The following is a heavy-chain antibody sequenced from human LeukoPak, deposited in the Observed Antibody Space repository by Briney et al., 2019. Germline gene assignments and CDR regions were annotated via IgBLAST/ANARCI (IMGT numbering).Heavy chain of an antibody. J-gene: IGHJ2*01. V-gene: IGHV3-53*01. CDR3: AREIRDWHFDL. CDR1: GFTVSSNY. CDR2: IYSGGST. Sequence: GGSLRLSCAASGFTVSSNYMSWVRQAPGKGLEWVSVIYSGGSTYYADSVKGRFTISRDNSKNTLYLQMNSLRAEDTAVYYCAREIRDWHFDLWGRGTLVTVSS. D-gene: IGHD3-10*01.